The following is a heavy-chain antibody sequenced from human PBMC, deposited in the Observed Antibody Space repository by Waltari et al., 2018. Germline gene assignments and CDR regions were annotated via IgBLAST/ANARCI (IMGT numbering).Heavy chain of an antibody. Sequence: QVQLQESGPGLVKPSETLSLTCTVSGGSISSYYWSWLRQPPGKGLEWIGYIYYSGSTNYNPSLKSRVTISVDTSKNQFSLKLSSVTAADTAVYYCAREVYDSSGLEAFDIWGQGTMVTVSS. J-gene: IGHJ3*02. D-gene: IGHD3-22*01. CDR2: IYYSGST. V-gene: IGHV4-59*01. CDR1: GGSISSYY. CDR3: AREVYDSSGLEAFDI.